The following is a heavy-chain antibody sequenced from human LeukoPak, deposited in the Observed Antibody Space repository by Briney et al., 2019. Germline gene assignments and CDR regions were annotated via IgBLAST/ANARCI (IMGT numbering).Heavy chain of an antibody. D-gene: IGHD6-25*01. CDR2: ISGSGDST. Sequence: GGSLRLSCAASGFTFTNYAMSWVPQAPGKGREGVSSISGSGDSTYYAAFVKGRFTISRDNSENTLYLQMNSLRAEDTAVYYCARRAASATLDYWGQGTLVTVSS. J-gene: IGHJ4*02. CDR3: ARRAASATLDY. CDR1: GFTFTNYA. V-gene: IGHV3-23*01.